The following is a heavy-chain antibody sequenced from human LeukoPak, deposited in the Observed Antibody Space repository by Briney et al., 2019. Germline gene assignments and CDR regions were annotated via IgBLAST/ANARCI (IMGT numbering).Heavy chain of an antibody. J-gene: IGHJ3*02. CDR3: AREMQKYYYDSSGTLADAFDI. Sequence: ASVKVSCKASGYTFSSYAMNWVRQAPGQGLEFMGWINTYNGNPTYAQGFTGRFVFSLDTSVSTAYLQISSLKAEDTAVYYCAREMQKYYYDSSGTLADAFDIWGQGTMVTVSS. D-gene: IGHD3-22*01. V-gene: IGHV7-4-1*02. CDR1: GYTFSSYA. CDR2: INTYNGNP.